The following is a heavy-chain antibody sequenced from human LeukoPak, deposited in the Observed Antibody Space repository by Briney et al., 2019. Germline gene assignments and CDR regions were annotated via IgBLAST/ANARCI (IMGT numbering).Heavy chain of an antibody. Sequence: GGSLRLSCAASGFTFRDYYMSWIRQAPGKGLEWVSYISSSGSTIYHADSVKGRFTISRDNAKNSLYLQMNILRVEDTAVYYCARDIPRGSTHLDYWGQGTLVTVSA. CDR3: ARDIPRGSTHLDY. J-gene: IGHJ4*02. V-gene: IGHV3-11*04. CDR1: GFTFRDYY. CDR2: ISSSGSTI. D-gene: IGHD1-26*01.